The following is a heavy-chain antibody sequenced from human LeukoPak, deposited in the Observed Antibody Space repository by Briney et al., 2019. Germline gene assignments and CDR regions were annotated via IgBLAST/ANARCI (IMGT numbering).Heavy chain of an antibody. CDR3: ASPSMVRGVDYYYYGMDV. CDR1: GGTFSSYA. Sequence: SVKVSCKASGGTFSSYAISWVRQAPGQGLEWMGGIIPIFGTANYAQKFQGRVTITADVSTSTAYMELSSLRSEDTAVYYCASPSMVRGVDYYYYGMDVWGKGTTVTVSS. D-gene: IGHD3-10*01. CDR2: IIPIFGTA. J-gene: IGHJ6*04. V-gene: IGHV1-69*13.